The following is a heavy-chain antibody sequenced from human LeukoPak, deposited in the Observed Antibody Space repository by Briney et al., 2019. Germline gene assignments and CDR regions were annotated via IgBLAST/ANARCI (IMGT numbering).Heavy chain of an antibody. CDR3: ARSPQHYDFWSGYSTYFDH. D-gene: IGHD3-3*01. CDR1: GGSVSSGRFY. CDR2: IYHSGST. J-gene: IGHJ4*02. V-gene: IGHV4-61*01. Sequence: SETLSLTCTVSGGSVSSGRFYWSWFRQPPGKGLEWIGKIYHSGSTNYNPSLKSRVTISVDTSKNQISLKLSSVTAADTAVYYCARSPQHYDFWSGYSTYFDHWGQGTLVTVSS.